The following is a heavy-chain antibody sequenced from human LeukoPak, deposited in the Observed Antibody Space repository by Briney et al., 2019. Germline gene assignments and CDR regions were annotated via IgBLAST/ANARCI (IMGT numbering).Heavy chain of an antibody. J-gene: IGHJ6*02. V-gene: IGHV5-51*01. Sequence: GESLKISCKGSGYSFTSYWIDWVRQMPGKGLEWMGIIYPGDSDTRYSPSFQGQVTISADKSISTAYLQWSSLKASDTAMYYCARHLRGYSGYDLSLDYYYGMDVWGQGTTVTVSS. D-gene: IGHD5-12*01. CDR1: GYSFTSYW. CDR2: IYPGDSDT. CDR3: ARHLRGYSGYDLSLDYYYGMDV.